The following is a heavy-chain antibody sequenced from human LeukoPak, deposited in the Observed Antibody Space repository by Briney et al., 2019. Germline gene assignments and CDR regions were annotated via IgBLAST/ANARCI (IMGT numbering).Heavy chain of an antibody. CDR2: IKQDGSEK. D-gene: IGHD3-3*01. V-gene: IGHV3-7*01. Sequence: GGSLRLSCAASGFTFSSYWMSWVRQAPGKGLEWVANIKQDGSEKYYVDSVEGRFTISRDNAKNSLYLQMNSLRAEDTAVYYCASGYDFWSGYFGLDYWGQGTLVTVSS. CDR3: ASGYDFWSGYFGLDY. J-gene: IGHJ4*02. CDR1: GFTFSSYW.